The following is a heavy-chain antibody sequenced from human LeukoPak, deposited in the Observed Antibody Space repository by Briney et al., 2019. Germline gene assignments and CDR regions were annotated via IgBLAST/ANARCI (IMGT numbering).Heavy chain of an antibody. CDR1: GGSISSSSYY. D-gene: IGHD6-19*01. CDR3: ARFSGYSSGWLRTFYFDY. CDR2: IYYSGST. J-gene: IGHJ4*02. Sequence: SETLSLTCTVSGGSISSSSYYWGWIRQPPGKGLEWIGSIYYSGSTYYNPSLKSRVTIPVATSKNQFSLKLSSVTAADTAVYYCARFSGYSSGWLRTFYFDYWGQGTLVTVSS. V-gene: IGHV4-39*01.